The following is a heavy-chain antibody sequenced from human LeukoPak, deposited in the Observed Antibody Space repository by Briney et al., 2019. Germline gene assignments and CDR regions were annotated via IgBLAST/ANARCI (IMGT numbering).Heavy chain of an antibody. V-gene: IGHV1-46*01. CDR1: GYTFTSYY. J-gene: IGHJ3*02. CDR2: INPSGGST. CDR3: ARGAPNDAFDI. Sequence: ASVKVSCKASGYTFTSYYMHWVRQAPGQGLEWMGIINPSGGSTGYAQKFQGRVTMTRNTSISTAYMELSSLRSEDTAVYYCARGAPNDAFDIWGQGTMVTVSS.